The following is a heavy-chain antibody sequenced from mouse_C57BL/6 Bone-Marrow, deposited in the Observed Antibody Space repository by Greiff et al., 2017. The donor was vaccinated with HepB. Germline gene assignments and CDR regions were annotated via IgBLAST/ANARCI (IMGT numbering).Heavy chain of an antibody. CDR2: IHPNSGST. V-gene: IGHV1-64*01. CDR3: ARPHCYGSSSGFGY. CDR1: GYTFTSYW. J-gene: IGHJ2*01. D-gene: IGHD1-1*01. Sequence: QVQLQQPGAELVKPGASVKLSCKASGYTFTSYWMHWVKQRPGQGLEWIGMIHPNSGSTNYNEKFKSKATLTVDKSSSTAYMQFSSLTSEDSAVYYCARPHCYGSSSGFGYWGQGTTLTVSS.